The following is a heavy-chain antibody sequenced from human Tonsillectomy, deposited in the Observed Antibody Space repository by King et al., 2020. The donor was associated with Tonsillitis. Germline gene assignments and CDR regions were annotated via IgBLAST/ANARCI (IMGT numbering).Heavy chain of an antibody. CDR2: IYSSGTT. Sequence: QLQESGPGLVKPSETLSLTCTVSGGSISSSSYYWSWIRQPPGEGLEWIGYIYSSGTTDYTPSLKSRVTVSVDTSKNQFSLKVSSVTTAASAVYYCARVYGSSWYWFDPWGQGTLVTVSS. CDR3: ARVYGSSWYWFDP. D-gene: IGHD6-13*01. V-gene: IGHV4-61*01. CDR1: GGSISSSSYY. J-gene: IGHJ5*02.